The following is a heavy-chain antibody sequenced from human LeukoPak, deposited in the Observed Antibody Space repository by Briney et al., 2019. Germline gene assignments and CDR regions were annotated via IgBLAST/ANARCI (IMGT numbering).Heavy chain of an antibody. CDR1: GGSISSGSYY. CDR3: ASSTGNDAFDI. Sequence: SQTLSLTCTVSGGSISSGSYYWSWIRQPAGTGLEWIGRIYTSGSTNYNPSLKSRVTISVDTSKNQFSLKLSSVTAADTAVYYCASSTGNDAFDIWGQGTMVTVSS. V-gene: IGHV4-61*02. CDR2: IYTSGST. J-gene: IGHJ3*02. D-gene: IGHD4-11*01.